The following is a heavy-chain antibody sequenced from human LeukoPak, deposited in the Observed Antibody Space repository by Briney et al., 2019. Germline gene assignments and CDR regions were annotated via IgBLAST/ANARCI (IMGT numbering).Heavy chain of an antibody. V-gene: IGHV3-23*01. CDR2: ISGSGGST. D-gene: IGHD2-15*01. CDR3: AKVPGIVVVAYYFDY. CDR1: GFTFSSYW. J-gene: IGHJ4*02. Sequence: PGGSLRLSCAASGFTFSSYWLSWVRQAPGKGLEWVSAISGSGGSTYYADSVKGRFTISRDNSKNTLYLQMNSLRAEDTAVYYCAKVPGIVVVAYYFDYWGQGTLVTVSS.